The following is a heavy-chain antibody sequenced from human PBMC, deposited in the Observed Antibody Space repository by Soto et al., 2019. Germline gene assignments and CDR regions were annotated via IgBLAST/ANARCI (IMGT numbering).Heavy chain of an antibody. V-gene: IGHV4-39*02. CDR3: ARPGGSGWFYFES. D-gene: IGHD6-13*01. Sequence: SENLSLTCIVSGESISGTIYYGGWIRQPPGKGLEWSGSIYYSGSTYYNPSLKSRVTISVDTSKNHFSLKLTSVTAADTAVYYCARPGGSGWFYFESWGQGSQVTVS. J-gene: IGHJ4*02. CDR1: GESISGTIYY. CDR2: IYYSGST.